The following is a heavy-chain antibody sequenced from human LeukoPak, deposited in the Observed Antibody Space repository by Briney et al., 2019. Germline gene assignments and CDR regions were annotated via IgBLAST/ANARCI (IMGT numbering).Heavy chain of an antibody. Sequence: SETLSLTCTVSGGSISSSSYYWGWIRQPPGQGLEWIGEINHSGSTNYNPSLKSRVTISVDTSKNQFSLKLSSVTAADTAVYYCARGDRYSSSWPFDYWGQGTLVTVSS. J-gene: IGHJ4*02. CDR1: GGSISSSSYY. V-gene: IGHV4-39*07. CDR2: INHSGST. D-gene: IGHD6-13*01. CDR3: ARGDRYSSSWPFDY.